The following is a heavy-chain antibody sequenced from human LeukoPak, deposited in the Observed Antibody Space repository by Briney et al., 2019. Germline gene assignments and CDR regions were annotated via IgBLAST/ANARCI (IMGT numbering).Heavy chain of an antibody. CDR2: ISSSSFTI. D-gene: IGHD1-14*01. V-gene: IGHV3-48*04. J-gene: IGHJ3*01. Sequence: GGSLRLSCAASGFTFSTYSMNWVRQAPGKGLEWVSYISSSSFTIHYADSVKGRFTISRDNAKSSLYLQMNSLRAEDTAVYYCTREITFGVFDVWGQGTVVTVSS. CDR1: GFTFSTYS. CDR3: TREITFGVFDV.